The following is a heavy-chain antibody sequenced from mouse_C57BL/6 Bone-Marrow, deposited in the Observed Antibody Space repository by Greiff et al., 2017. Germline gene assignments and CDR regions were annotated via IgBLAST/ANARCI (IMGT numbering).Heavy chain of an antibody. Sequence: EVKLMESGGDLVKPGGSLKLSCAASGFTFSSYGMSWVRQTPDKRLEWVATISSGGSYTYYPDSVKGRFTISRDNAKNTLYLQMSSLKSEDTAMYYCARMITTAFDYWGQGTTLTVSS. CDR2: ISSGGSYT. CDR1: GFTFSSYG. J-gene: IGHJ2*01. CDR3: ARMITTAFDY. D-gene: IGHD2-4*01. V-gene: IGHV5-6*01.